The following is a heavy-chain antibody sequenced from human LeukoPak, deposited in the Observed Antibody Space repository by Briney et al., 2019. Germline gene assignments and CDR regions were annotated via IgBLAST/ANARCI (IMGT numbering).Heavy chain of an antibody. CDR1: GGSFSGHY. J-gene: IGHJ4*02. CDR3: ARDAGSGWPFDY. Sequence: SETLSLTCAVYGGSFSGHYWSWIRQPPGKGLEWIGGISTSGSTKYNPSLKSRVTMSVDTSKNQFSLKLSSETAADTAVYYCARDAGSGWPFDYWGQGTLVTVSS. CDR2: ISTSGST. V-gene: IGHV4-59*10. D-gene: IGHD6-19*01.